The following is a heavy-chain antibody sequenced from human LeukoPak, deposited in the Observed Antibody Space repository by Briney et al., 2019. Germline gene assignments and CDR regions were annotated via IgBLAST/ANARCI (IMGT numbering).Heavy chain of an antibody. D-gene: IGHD1-1*01. CDR1: GFTFSSYW. CDR3: ARDGRGGTTFDY. Sequence: PGGSLRLSCAVSGFTFSSYWMHWVRQAPGKGLVWVSHINSDGSSTSYADSVKGRFTISRDNAKNSLYLQMNSLRAEDTAVYYCARDGRGGTTFDYWGQGTLVTVSS. J-gene: IGHJ4*02. CDR2: INSDGSST. V-gene: IGHV3-74*01.